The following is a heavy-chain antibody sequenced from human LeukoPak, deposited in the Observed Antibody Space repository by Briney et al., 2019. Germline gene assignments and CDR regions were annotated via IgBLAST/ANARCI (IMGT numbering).Heavy chain of an antibody. Sequence: SETLSLTCIVSGGSISSSRDYWGWIRQPPGKGLEWIGSIYYSGSTYYNPSLKSRVTISVGTSKNQFSLKLSSVTAADTAVYYCARVSTLAVAGIVTVDYWGQGTLVTVSS. D-gene: IGHD6-19*01. CDR3: ARVSTLAVAGIVTVDY. J-gene: IGHJ4*02. V-gene: IGHV4-39*07. CDR1: GGSISSSRDY. CDR2: IYYSGST.